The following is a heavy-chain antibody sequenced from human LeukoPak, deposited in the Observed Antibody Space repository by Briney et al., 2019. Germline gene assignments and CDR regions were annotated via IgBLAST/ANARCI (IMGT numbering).Heavy chain of an antibody. CDR1: GGTISSYF. V-gene: IGHV4-59*01. Sequence: PSETLSLTCTVSGGTISSYFWSWVRQPPGKGLEWIGYIYYSGSTNYNPSLKSRVTISVDTSQNQFSLKLSSVTAADTAVYYCARGYCSGGSCYRAFDIWGQGTMVTVSS. J-gene: IGHJ3*02. CDR3: ARGYCSGGSCYRAFDI. D-gene: IGHD2-15*01. CDR2: IYYSGST.